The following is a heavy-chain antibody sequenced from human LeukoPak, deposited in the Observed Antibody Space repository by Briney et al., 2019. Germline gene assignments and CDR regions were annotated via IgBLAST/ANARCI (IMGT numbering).Heavy chain of an antibody. J-gene: IGHJ6*03. V-gene: IGHV4-61*02. CDR2: IYTSGST. CDR3: GRDSPNCFYYIHV. CDR1: GGSISSGGYY. Sequence: PSQTLSLTCTVSGGSISSGGYYWSWIRQPAGKGLEWIGRIYTSGSTNYNPSLKSRVTMSVDTSKNEFSLKLSSVTAADTAVYYCGRDSPNCFYYIHVWGKGTTVTVSS.